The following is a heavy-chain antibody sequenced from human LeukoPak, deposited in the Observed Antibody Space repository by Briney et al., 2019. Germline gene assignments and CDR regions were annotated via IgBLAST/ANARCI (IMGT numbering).Heavy chain of an antibody. Sequence: PSETLSLTCAVYGGSFSGYYWSWIRQPPGKGLEWIGEINHSGSTNYNPSLKSRVTISVDTSKNQFSLKLSSVTAADTAVYYCARDTRYSYGPNWFDPWGQGTLVTVSS. CDR1: GGSFSGYY. V-gene: IGHV4-34*01. D-gene: IGHD5-18*01. CDR2: INHSGST. J-gene: IGHJ5*02. CDR3: ARDTRYSYGPNWFDP.